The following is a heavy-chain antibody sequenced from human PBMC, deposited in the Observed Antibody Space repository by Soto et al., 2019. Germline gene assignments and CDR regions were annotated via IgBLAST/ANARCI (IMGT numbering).Heavy chain of an antibody. D-gene: IGHD2-21*01. CDR2: IYYSGST. Sequence: PSETLSLTCTVSGGSISSGGYYWSWIRQHPGKGLEWIGYIYYSGSTYYNPSLKSRVTISVDTSMNQFSLKLSSVTAADTAVYYCARDLSILHTNYGMDVWGQGTTVTVSS. CDR1: GGSISSGGYY. J-gene: IGHJ6*02. CDR3: ARDLSILHTNYGMDV. V-gene: IGHV4-31*03.